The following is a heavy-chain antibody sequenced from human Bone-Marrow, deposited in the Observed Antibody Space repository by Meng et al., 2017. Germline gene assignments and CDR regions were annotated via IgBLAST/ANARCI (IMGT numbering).Heavy chain of an antibody. V-gene: IGHV1-2*06. Sequence: SVKVSCKASGYTFTGYYMHWVRQAPGQGLEWMGRINPNSGGTNYAQKFQGRVTMTRDTSISTAYMELSRLRSDDTAVYYCARDERRSAGTSIWGQGTLVTVSS. J-gene: IGHJ4*02. D-gene: IGHD1-1*01. CDR3: ARDERRSAGTSI. CDR1: GYTFTGYY. CDR2: INPNSGGT.